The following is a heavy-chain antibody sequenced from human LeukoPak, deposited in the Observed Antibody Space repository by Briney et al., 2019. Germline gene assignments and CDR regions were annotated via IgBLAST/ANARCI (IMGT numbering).Heavy chain of an antibody. V-gene: IGHV3-21*01. J-gene: IGHJ6*02. CDR1: GFTFSSYS. D-gene: IGHD3-3*01. CDR2: ISSSSSYI. Sequence: GGSLRLSCAASGFTFSSYSMSWVRQAPGKGLEWVSSISSSSSYIYYADSVKSRFTISRDNAKNSLYLQMNSLRAEDTAVYYCARDRYDFWSGYSLYYYYGMDVWGQGTTVTVSS. CDR3: ARDRYDFWSGYSLYYYYGMDV.